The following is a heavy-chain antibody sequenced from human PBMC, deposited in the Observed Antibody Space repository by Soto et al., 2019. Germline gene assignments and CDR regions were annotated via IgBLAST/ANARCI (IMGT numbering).Heavy chain of an antibody. CDR2: ISGSGGST. CDR3: AKGAVAGPTADFFSH. CDR1: GFTFSSYA. J-gene: IGHJ1*01. D-gene: IGHD6-19*01. V-gene: IGHV3-23*01. Sequence: GGSLRLSCAASGFTFSSYAMSWVLQAPGKGLEWVSAISGSGGSTHYADSVKGRFTISRDNSKNTLYLQMNSLRAEDTAVYYCAKGAVAGPTADFFSHWGQGTLVTVAS.